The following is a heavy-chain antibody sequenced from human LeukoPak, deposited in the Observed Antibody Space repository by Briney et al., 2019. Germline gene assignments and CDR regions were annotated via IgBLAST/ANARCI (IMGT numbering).Heavy chain of an antibody. CDR1: GFTFSSYE. CDR2: ISSSGSTI. D-gene: IGHD6-13*01. V-gene: IGHV3-48*03. CDR3: ARVQSAAGIFDY. J-gene: IGHJ4*02. Sequence: GGSLRLSCAASGFTFSSYEMNWVRQAPGKGLEWVSYISSSGSTIYYADSVKGRFTISGDNAKNSLYLQMNSLRAGDTAVYYCARVQSAAGIFDYWGQGTLVTVSS.